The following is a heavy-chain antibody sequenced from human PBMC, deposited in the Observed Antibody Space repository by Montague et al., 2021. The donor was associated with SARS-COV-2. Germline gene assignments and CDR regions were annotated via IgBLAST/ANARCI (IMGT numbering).Heavy chain of an antibody. V-gene: IGHV2-70*01. CDR2: XXWDDDK. Sequence: PALVKPTQTLTLTCTFSGFSLSTSGMCVSWIRQPPGKALEWLALXXWDDDKYYSTSLKTRLTISKDTSKNQVVLTMTNMDPVDTATYYCARYYYDSSGYYYSDYWGQGTLVTISS. J-gene: IGHJ4*02. D-gene: IGHD3-22*01. CDR1: GFSLSTSGMC. CDR3: ARYYYDSSGYYYSDY.